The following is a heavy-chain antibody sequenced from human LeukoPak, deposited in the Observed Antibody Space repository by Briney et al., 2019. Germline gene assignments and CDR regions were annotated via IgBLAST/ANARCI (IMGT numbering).Heavy chain of an antibody. CDR3: ARSATDAFDI. Sequence: KTGGSLRLSCAASGFTFSGYWMHWVRQDPGKGLVWVSHMNGDGSSTSYADSVKGRFTISRDNAKNTLYLQMNRLKAEDTAVYYCARSATDAFDIWGQGTMVTVSS. CDR1: GFTFSGYW. V-gene: IGHV3-74*01. CDR2: MNGDGSST. J-gene: IGHJ3*02.